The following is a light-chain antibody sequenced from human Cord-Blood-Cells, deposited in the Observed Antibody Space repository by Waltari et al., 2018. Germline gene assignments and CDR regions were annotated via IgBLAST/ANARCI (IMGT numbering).Light chain of an antibody. J-gene: IGKJ1*01. Sequence: AIRMTQSPSSFSASTGDIVTITCRACQGISSYLAWYQQKPGKAPKLLIYAASTLQSGVPSRCSCSGSGTDFTLTISCLQSEDFATYYCQQYYSYPWTFGQGTKVEIK. CDR3: QQYYSYPWT. V-gene: IGKV1-8*01. CDR1: QGISSY. CDR2: AAS.